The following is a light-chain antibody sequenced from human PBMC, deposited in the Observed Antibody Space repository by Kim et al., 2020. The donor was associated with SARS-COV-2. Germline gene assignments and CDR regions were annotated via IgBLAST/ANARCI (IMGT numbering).Light chain of an antibody. J-gene: IGLJ3*02. V-gene: IGLV3-21*04. CDR2: YDS. CDR1: NIGSKS. Sequence: APGKTDRITWGGNNIGSKSVPWYQQKPGQAPVLVIYYDSDRPSGIPERFSGSNSGNTATLTISRVEAGDEADYYCQVWDSSSDHWVFGGGTQLTVL. CDR3: QVWDSSSDHWV.